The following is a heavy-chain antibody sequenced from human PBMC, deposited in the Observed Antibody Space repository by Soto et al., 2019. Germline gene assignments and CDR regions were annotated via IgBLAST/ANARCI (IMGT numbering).Heavy chain of an antibody. J-gene: IGHJ6*02. CDR3: AKFMYPTGGDYYYYYGMDV. D-gene: IGHD2-8*01. CDR2: ISYDGSNK. CDR1: GFTFSSYG. Sequence: GGSLRLSCAASGFTFSSYGMHWVRQAPGKGLEWVAVISYDGSNKYYADSVKGRFTISRDNSKNTLYLQMNSLRAEDTAVYYCAKFMYPTGGDYYYYYGMDVWGQGTTVTVSS. V-gene: IGHV3-30*18.